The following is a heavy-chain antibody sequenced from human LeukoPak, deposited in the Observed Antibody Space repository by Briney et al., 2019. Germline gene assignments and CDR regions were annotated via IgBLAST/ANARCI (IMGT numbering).Heavy chain of an antibody. Sequence: GASVKVSCKASGGTFSSYAISWVRQAPGQGLEWMGRIIPILGIANYAQKFQGRVTITADESTSTAYMELSSLRSEDTAVYYCARSVWSGYYCCYYMDVWGKGTTVTVSS. CDR2: IIPILGIA. CDR3: ARSVWSGYYCCYYMDV. D-gene: IGHD3-3*01. J-gene: IGHJ6*03. V-gene: IGHV1-69*04. CDR1: GGTFSSYA.